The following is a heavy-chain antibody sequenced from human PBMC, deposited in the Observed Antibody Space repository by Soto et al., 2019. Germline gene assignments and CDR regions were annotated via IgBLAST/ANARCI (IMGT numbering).Heavy chain of an antibody. CDR2: IYPGDSDT. Sequence: PGESLKISCKGSGYSFTSYWIGWVRQMPGKGLEWMGIIYPGDSDTRYSPSFQGQVTISADKSISTAYLQWSSLKASDTAMYYCARLDYYDSSGYYSPDYYYYGMDVWGQGTTVTVSS. CDR3: ARLDYYDSSGYYSPDYYYYGMDV. V-gene: IGHV5-51*01. D-gene: IGHD3-22*01. J-gene: IGHJ6*02. CDR1: GYSFTSYW.